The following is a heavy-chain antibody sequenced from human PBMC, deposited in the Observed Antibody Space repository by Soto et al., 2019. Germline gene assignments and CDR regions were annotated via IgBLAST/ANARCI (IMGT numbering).Heavy chain of an antibody. Sequence: QVQLQESGPGLVKPSQTLTLTCSVSGGSINSGGYYWTWIRQHPGKGLEWIGNIYYSGSTSYKPSLKSRVTISIDTSKTHFSLKLSSGTAADTAVYYWAGSSISNKIDYWGQGTLVTVSS. V-gene: IGHV4-31*03. CDR2: IYYSGST. D-gene: IGHD2-2*01. J-gene: IGHJ4*02. CDR1: GGSINSGGYY. CDR3: AGSSISNKIDY.